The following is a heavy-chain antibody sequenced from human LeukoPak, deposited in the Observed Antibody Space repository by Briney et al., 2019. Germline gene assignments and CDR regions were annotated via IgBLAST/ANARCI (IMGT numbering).Heavy chain of an antibody. Sequence: HPGGSLRLSCAASGFTFSSYGMSWVRQAPGKGLEWVSAISGSGGSTYYADSVKGRFTISRDNSKNTLYLQMNSLRAEDTAVYYCAKDRLAAGSGLLGYWGQGTLVTVSS. CDR3: AKDRLAAGSGLLGY. CDR1: GFTFSSYG. V-gene: IGHV3-23*01. D-gene: IGHD6-13*01. J-gene: IGHJ4*02. CDR2: ISGSGGST.